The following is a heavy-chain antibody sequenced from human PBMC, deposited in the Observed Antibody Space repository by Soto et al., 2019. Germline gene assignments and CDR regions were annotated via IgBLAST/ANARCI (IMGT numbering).Heavy chain of an antibody. V-gene: IGHV1-18*01. J-gene: IGHJ6*02. D-gene: IGHD2-15*01. CDR3: AREGYCSGSSCYYYYGMDV. Sequence: QVQLVQSGAEVKKPGASVKVSCKASGYTFTSYGISWVRQAPGQGLEWMGWISAYNGNTNYAQKLQGRVTMTTDTSTSTAYRELRSLRSDDTAVYYCAREGYCSGSSCYYYYGMDVWGQGTTVTVSS. CDR1: GYTFTSYG. CDR2: ISAYNGNT.